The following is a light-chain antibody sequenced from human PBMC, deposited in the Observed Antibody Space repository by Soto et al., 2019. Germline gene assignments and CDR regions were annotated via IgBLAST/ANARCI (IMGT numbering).Light chain of an antibody. Sequence: QSALTQPPSASGSPGQSVTISCTGTKSDIGVYDLVSWYQHHPGKAPRLIIYEVVQRPSGVPDRFSGSKSGNTASLTVSGLQAADEADYCCKSYAGSNTYVFGSGTKLTVL. V-gene: IGLV2-8*01. CDR1: KSDIGVYDL. CDR2: EVV. CDR3: KSYAGSNTYV. J-gene: IGLJ1*01.